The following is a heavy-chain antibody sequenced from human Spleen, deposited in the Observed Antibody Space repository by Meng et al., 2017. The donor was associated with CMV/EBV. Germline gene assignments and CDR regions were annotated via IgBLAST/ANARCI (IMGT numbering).Heavy chain of an antibody. CDR1: DGSFSEYY. Sequence: YDGSFSEYYWSWIRQPPGKGLEWIGEINDSGGTKYNPSLKSRVTISVDTSKKQFSLKVHSVTAADTAMYYCARGAIFGVLQNHNYFDPWGQGTLVTVSS. V-gene: IGHV4-34*01. J-gene: IGHJ5*02. CDR2: INDSGGT. CDR3: ARGAIFGVLQNHNYFDP. D-gene: IGHD3-3*01.